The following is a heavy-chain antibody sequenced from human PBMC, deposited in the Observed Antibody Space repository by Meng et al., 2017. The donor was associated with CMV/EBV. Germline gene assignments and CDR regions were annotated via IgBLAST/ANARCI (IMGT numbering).Heavy chain of an antibody. CDR2: ISSNGSTI. V-gene: IGHV3-11*04. Sequence: GGPLRLSCAASEFSFSDYYMSWICQAPGKGLEWVSYISSNGSTIYYADSLKGRFTISRDNAKNSLYLQMNSLGAEDTAVYYCARDSLYDSWSGYSDYWGQGTLVTVSS. J-gene: IGHJ4*02. CDR3: ARDSLYDSWSGYSDY. D-gene: IGHD3-3*01. CDR1: EFSFSDYY.